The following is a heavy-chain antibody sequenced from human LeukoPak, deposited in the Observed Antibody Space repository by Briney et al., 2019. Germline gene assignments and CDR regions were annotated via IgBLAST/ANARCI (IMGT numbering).Heavy chain of an antibody. CDR3: ARGRVYYGSGSSFHFDY. D-gene: IGHD3-10*01. CDR1: GYTFTSYY. J-gene: IGHJ4*02. CDR2: INPSGGST. Sequence: ASVKVSYKASGYTFTSYYMHWVRQAPGQGLEWMGIINPSGGSTSYAQKFQGRVTMTRDTSTSTVYMELSSLRSEDTAVYYCARGRVYYGSGSSFHFDYWGQGTLVTVSS. V-gene: IGHV1-46*01.